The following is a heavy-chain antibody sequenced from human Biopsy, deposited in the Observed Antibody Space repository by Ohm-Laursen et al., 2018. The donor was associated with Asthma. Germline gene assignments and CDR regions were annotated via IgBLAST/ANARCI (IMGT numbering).Heavy chain of an antibody. J-gene: IGHJ4*02. Sequence: SLRLSCSASGFMFRSFGMHWVRQAPGKGLEWVAVISYDGNHKFYEDSVKGRFTISRDNSKNTLYLQMNSLRTEDTAVYYCAKRRGYSGHDNAYCRQRTLVIVSS. D-gene: IGHD5-12*01. CDR1: GFMFRSFG. CDR2: ISYDGNHK. V-gene: IGHV3-30*18. CDR3: AKRRGYSGHDNAY.